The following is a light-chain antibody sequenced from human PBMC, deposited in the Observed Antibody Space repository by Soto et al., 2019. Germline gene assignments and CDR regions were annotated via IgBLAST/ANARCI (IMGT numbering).Light chain of an antibody. CDR3: QQYGSSPLT. CDR2: DAS. V-gene: IGKV3-20*01. Sequence: EIVLTQSPGTLSFSPGERATLSCRASQSVSSDYLAWYQQKPGQAPRLLIYDASSRATGIPDRFSGSGSGTDFTLTISRLEPEDFAVYYCQQYGSSPLTFGGGTKVDI. CDR1: QSVSSDY. J-gene: IGKJ4*01.